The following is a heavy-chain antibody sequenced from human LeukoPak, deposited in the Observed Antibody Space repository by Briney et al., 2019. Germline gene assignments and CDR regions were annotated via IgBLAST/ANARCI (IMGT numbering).Heavy chain of an antibody. D-gene: IGHD3-10*01. Sequence: GASVKVSCKASGYTFTSYGISWVRQAPGQGLEWMGWISAYNGNTNYAQKLQGRVTMTTDTSTSTAYMELRSLRSDDTAVYYCATDRSTPARNVVRGLTHDALDIWGQGTLVTVSS. J-gene: IGHJ3*02. CDR3: ATDRSTPARNVVRGLTHDALDI. CDR1: GYTFTSYG. CDR2: ISAYNGNT. V-gene: IGHV1-18*01.